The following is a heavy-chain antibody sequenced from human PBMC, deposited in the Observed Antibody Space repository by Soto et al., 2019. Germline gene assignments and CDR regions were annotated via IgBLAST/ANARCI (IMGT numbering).Heavy chain of an antibody. CDR3: ARGQTLYSSSQTGDYYGMDV. J-gene: IGHJ6*02. CDR1: GFTFSSYS. CDR2: ISSSSSTI. V-gene: IGHV3-48*02. D-gene: IGHD6-13*01. Sequence: GGSLRLSCAASGFTFSSYSMNWVRQAPGKGLEWVSYISSSSSTIYYADSVKGRFTISRDNAKNSLYLQMNSLRDEDTAVYYCARGQTLYSSSQTGDYYGMDVWGQGTTVTVSS.